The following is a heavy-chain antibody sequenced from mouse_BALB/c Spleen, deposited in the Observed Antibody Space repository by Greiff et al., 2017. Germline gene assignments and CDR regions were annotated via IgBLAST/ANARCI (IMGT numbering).Heavy chain of an antibody. Sequence: EVKLVESGGGLVKPGGSLKLSCAASGFTFSSYAMSWVRQTPEKRLEWVATISSGGSYTYYPDSVKGRFTISRDNAKNTLYLQMSSLRSEDTAMYYCARLRMGRYFDDWGKGTTLTVSS. J-gene: IGHJ2*01. D-gene: IGHD4-1*01. V-gene: IGHV5-9-3*01. CDR1: GFTFSSYA. CDR3: ARLRMGRYFDD. CDR2: ISSGGSYT.